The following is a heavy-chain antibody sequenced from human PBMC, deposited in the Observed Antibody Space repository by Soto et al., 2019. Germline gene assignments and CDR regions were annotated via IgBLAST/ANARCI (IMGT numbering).Heavy chain of an antibody. CDR1: GGSSSGYL. Sequence: SETLSLTCTVYGGSSSGYLWSWIRQSPGKGLEWIGEINHSGSTKYNPSLMSRVTISIDTSRNQFFLKLNSVTAADTAVYYCTDDVLTGPGYWGQGTQVTVSS. D-gene: IGHD3-9*01. J-gene: IGHJ4*02. CDR3: TDDVLTGPGY. V-gene: IGHV4-34*01. CDR2: INHSGST.